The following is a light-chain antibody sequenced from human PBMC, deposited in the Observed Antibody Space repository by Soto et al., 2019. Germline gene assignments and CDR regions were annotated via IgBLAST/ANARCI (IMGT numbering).Light chain of an antibody. Sequence: QSVLTQPASVSGSPGQSITISCTGTSGDVGTYNLVSWYQQHPGRAPKLIIFEVNNRPSGVSNRLSGSKSGNTASLAISGLQADDEADYHCCSYAGRSNVVCGGGTQLTVL. CDR3: CSYAGRSNVV. CDR2: EVN. CDR1: SGDVGTYNL. J-gene: IGLJ2*01. V-gene: IGLV2-23*02.